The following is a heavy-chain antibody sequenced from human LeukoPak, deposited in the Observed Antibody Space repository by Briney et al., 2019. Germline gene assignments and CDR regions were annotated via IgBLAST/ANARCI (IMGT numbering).Heavy chain of an antibody. CDR3: AKDRYYGSGSYLDY. D-gene: IGHD3-10*01. V-gene: IGHV1-69*06. CDR2: IIPIFGTA. Sequence: SVKVSCKASGGTFSSYAISWVRQAPGQGLEWMGGIIPIFGTANYAQKFQGRVTITADKSTSTAYMELSSLRSEDTAVYYCAKDRYYGSGSYLDYWGQGTLVTVSS. CDR1: GGTFSSYA. J-gene: IGHJ4*02.